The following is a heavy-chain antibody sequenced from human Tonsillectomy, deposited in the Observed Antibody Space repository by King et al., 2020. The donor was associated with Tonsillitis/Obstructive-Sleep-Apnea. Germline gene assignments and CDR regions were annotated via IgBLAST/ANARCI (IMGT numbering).Heavy chain of an antibody. CDR3: ARGQGGIVVVPAAINYYYYMDV. D-gene: IGHD2-2*01. Sequence: VQLVESGGGVVQPGRSLRLSCAASGFTFSSYGMHWVRQAPGKGLEWVAVIWYDGSNKYYADSVKGRFTISRDNSKNTLYLQMNSLRAEDTDVYYCARGQGGIVVVPAAINYYYYMDVWGKGTTVTVSS. J-gene: IGHJ6*03. CDR1: GFTFSSYG. CDR2: IWYDGSNK. V-gene: IGHV3-33*01.